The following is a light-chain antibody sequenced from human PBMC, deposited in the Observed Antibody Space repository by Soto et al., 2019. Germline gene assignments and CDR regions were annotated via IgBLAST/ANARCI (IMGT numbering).Light chain of an antibody. CDR2: SNN. V-gene: IGLV1-44*01. Sequence: QSVLTQPPSASGTPGQRVTISCSGSSSNIGSNTVNWYQQLTGTAPKLLIYSNNQRPSGVPDRFSGSKSGTSASLAIRGLQSEDEADYYCAAWDDSLNGVVFGGGTKLTVL. CDR1: SSNIGSNT. J-gene: IGLJ2*01. CDR3: AAWDDSLNGVV.